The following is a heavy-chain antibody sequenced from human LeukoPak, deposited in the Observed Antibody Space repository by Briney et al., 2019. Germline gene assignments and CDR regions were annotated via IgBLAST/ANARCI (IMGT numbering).Heavy chain of an antibody. D-gene: IGHD6-19*01. CDR3: ARSYRSGWYYFDY. V-gene: IGHV3-64*01. Sequence: PGGSLRLSCAASGFTLSSYSMNWVRQAPGKGLEYVSTISTNGGTTYYANSVKGRFTISRDNSKNTLYLQMGSLRTEDMAVYYCARSYRSGWYYFDYWGQGTLVTVSS. CDR1: GFTLSSYS. J-gene: IGHJ4*02. CDR2: ISTNGGTT.